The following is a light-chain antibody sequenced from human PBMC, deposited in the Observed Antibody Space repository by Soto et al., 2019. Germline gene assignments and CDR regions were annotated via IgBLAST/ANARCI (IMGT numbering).Light chain of an antibody. CDR3: QQFGEA. V-gene: IGKV3-20*01. Sequence: NVLTQSPXTXSLSPGESAXLSXRAXQSXSSGYLAWYQQKPGQAPRLLIYGVSGRATGIPDRFRGSGSGTDFTLEISRLEPEDFGVYYCQQFGEAFGQGTKLEIK. J-gene: IGKJ2*01. CDR1: QSXSSGY. CDR2: GVS.